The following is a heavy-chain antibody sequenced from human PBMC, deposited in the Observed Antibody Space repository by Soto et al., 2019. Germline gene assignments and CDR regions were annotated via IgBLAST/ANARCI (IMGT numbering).Heavy chain of an antibody. Sequence: SETLSLTCAVSGYSISSGYYWGWLRQPPGKGLEWIGRIYHGGSTYYNPSLKSRAGISVDSSKSQVSLKLTSVTAADTAVYFCARILMNYYRLDYWGQGALVTVSS. J-gene: IGHJ4*02. V-gene: IGHV4-38-2*01. CDR1: GYSISSGYY. CDR2: IYHGGST. CDR3: ARILMNYYRLDY. D-gene: IGHD3-10*01.